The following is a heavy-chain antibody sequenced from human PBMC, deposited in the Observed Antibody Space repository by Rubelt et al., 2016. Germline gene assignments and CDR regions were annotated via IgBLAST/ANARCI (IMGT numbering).Heavy chain of an antibody. CDR1: GGSISSYY. Sequence: QVQLQESGPGLVKPSETLSLTCTVSGGSISSYYWSWIRQPPGKGLEWIGYIYYSGSTNYNPSLKSRVTISVDTSKNQFSLKLSSVTAADTAVYYCAREDYSSFYGMDVWGQGTTVTVSS. J-gene: IGHJ6*02. D-gene: IGHD6-13*01. CDR2: IYYSGST. CDR3: AREDYSSFYGMDV. V-gene: IGHV4-59*01.